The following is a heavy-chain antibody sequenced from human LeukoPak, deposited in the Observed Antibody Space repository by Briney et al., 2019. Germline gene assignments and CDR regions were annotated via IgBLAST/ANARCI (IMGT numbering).Heavy chain of an antibody. V-gene: IGHV3-30*04. J-gene: IGHJ4*02. Sequence: PGGSLRLSCAASGSTPISYVLNWVRKAPGKGWKWVAVISYGRSNKYYADSVKGRFTISRDNSKNTLYLQMNSLRAEDTAVYYCARDYYYDSSGYHYYFDYWGQGTLVTVSS. CDR1: GSTPISYV. CDR2: ISYGRSNK. D-gene: IGHD3-22*01. CDR3: ARDYYYDSSGYHYYFDY.